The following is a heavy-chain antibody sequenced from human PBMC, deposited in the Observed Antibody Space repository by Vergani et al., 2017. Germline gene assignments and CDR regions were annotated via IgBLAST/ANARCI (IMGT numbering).Heavy chain of an antibody. Sequence: QVQLQQWGAGLLKPSETLSLTCAVYGGSFSGYYWSWIRQPPGKGLEWIGEINHSGSTNYNPSLKSRVTISVDTSKNQFSLKLSSVTAADTAVYYLGAWFGEGFDPWGQGTLVTVSS. D-gene: IGHD3-10*01. V-gene: IGHV4-34*01. CDR3: GAWFGEGFDP. CDR1: GGSFSGYY. J-gene: IGHJ5*02. CDR2: INHSGST.